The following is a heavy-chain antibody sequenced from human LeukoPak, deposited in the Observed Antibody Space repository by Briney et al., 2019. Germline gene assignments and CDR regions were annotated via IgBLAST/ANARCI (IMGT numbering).Heavy chain of an antibody. CDR1: GGSFSGYY. CDR2: INHSGST. Sequence: PSETLSLTCAVYGGSFSGYYWSWIRQPPGKGLEWIGEINHSGSTNYNQSLKSRVTISVDTSENQFSLKLSSVTAADTAVYYCARAPGRRYFDYWGQGTLVTVSS. D-gene: IGHD1-14*01. J-gene: IGHJ4*02. CDR3: ARAPGRRYFDY. V-gene: IGHV4-34*01.